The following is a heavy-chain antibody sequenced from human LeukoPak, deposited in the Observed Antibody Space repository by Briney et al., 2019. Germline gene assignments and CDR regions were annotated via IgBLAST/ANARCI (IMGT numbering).Heavy chain of an antibody. J-gene: IGHJ4*02. CDR1: GGTFSNYA. CDR2: IIPIFGTA. V-gene: IGHV1-69*05. CDR3: ARDQSYYYDSSGPIFDY. D-gene: IGHD3-22*01. Sequence: EASVKVSCXASGGTFSNYAISWVRQALGQGLEWMGRIIPIFGTANYAQKFQGRVTITTDESTSTAYMELSSLRSEDTAVYYCARDQSYYYDSSGPIFDYWGQGTLVTVSS.